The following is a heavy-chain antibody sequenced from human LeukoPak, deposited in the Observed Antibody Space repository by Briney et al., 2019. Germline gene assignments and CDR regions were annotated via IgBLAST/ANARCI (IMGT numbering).Heavy chain of an antibody. J-gene: IGHJ5*02. D-gene: IGHD6-6*01. CDR2: IKQEGSEK. CDR1: GFPFSSYW. CDR3: ARDIGLRKAAPPGWFDP. V-gene: IGHV3-7*01. Sequence: GGSLRLSCAASGFPFSSYWMSCVRQAPGKGLEWVASIKQEGSEKYCMDSVKGRDTISRDNANNTLYLQMNSLRADDTAVYYCARDIGLRKAAPPGWFDPWGQGALVTVSS.